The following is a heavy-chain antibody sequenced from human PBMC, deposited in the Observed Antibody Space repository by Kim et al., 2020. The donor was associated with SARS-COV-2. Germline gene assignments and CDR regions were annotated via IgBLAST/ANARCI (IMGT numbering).Heavy chain of an antibody. V-gene: IGHV1-69*01. CDR3: AGGGGDSSSSSWFDP. J-gene: IGHJ5*02. Sequence: QKCQGRVTITADESTSTAYMELSSLRSEDTAVYYCAGGGGDSSSSSWFDPWGQGTLVTVSS. D-gene: IGHD6-6*01.